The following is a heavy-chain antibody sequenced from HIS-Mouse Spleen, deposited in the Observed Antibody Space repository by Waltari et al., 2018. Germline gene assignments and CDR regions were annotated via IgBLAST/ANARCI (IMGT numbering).Heavy chain of an antibody. Sequence: QVQLVQSGAEVKKPGASVKVSCKASGYTFTSYGISWVRQAPGQGHEWMGWISAYNGNTNYAQKLQGRVTMTTDTSTSTAYMELRSLRSDDTAVYYCARSESRFLEWLDWFNPWGQGTLVTVSS. D-gene: IGHD3-3*01. J-gene: IGHJ5*02. CDR3: ARSESRFLEWLDWFNP. CDR2: ISAYNGNT. CDR1: GYTFTSYG. V-gene: IGHV1-18*01.